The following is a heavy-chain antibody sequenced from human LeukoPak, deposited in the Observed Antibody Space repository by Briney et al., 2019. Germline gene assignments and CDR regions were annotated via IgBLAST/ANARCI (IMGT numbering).Heavy chain of an antibody. CDR2: IKEDGSEK. CDR1: GVTFSSEW. Sequence: GGSLRLSCAASGVTFSSEWMSWGGEAAGKGVEGGANIKEDGSEKDYVDSVKGRFTISRDNPKTSLYLQMNSLRAEDTAVYYCATNPRAGYTGRYVDCWGQGTLVTVSS. CDR3: ATNPRAGYTGRYVDC. V-gene: IGHV3-7*01. J-gene: IGHJ4*02. D-gene: IGHD1-26*01.